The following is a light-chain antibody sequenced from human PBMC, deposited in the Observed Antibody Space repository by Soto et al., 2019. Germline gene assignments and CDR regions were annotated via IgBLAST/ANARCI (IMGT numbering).Light chain of an antibody. J-gene: IGKJ1*01. CDR3: QQYNNWPRT. CDR1: QSVSIN. V-gene: IGKV3-15*01. CDR2: GAS. Sequence: EIVMTQSPATLSVSPGERATLSCRASQSVSINLAWYQQKPGQAPRLPIYGASSRATGIPARFSGSGSGTEFTLTISSLQSEDSAVYFCQQYNNWPRTFGQGTKV.